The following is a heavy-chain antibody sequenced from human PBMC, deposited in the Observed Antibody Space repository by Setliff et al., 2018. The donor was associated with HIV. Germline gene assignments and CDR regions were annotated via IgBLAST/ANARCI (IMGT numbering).Heavy chain of an antibody. V-gene: IGHV4-38-2*01. CDR3: VSQYGSGSYLNY. CDR2: MCHGGNNN. CDR1: GYSISSDYC. D-gene: IGHD3-10*01. J-gene: IGHJ4*02. Sequence: SETLSLTCGVSGYSISSDYCWGWIRQPPGKGLEWIGNMCHGGNNNYYNPSLKSRVTISLDTSRNQFSLDLSSVTAADTAVYFCVSQYGSGSYLNYWSQGTLVTVSS.